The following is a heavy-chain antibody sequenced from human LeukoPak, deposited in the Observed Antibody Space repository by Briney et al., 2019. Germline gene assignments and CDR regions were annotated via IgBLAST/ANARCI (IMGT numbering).Heavy chain of an antibody. CDR1: GYTFTGNY. CDR3: ARSQHNTFDP. J-gene: IGHJ5*02. Sequence: ASVKVSCKTSGYTFTGNYMHWVRQAPGQGLEWMGWINPKSGDTKYAQKFQGRVTVTRDTSSSTSYLELSRLRSDDTAIYYCARSQHNTFDPWGRGTLVTVSS. D-gene: IGHD1-1*01. V-gene: IGHV1-2*02. CDR2: INPKSGDT.